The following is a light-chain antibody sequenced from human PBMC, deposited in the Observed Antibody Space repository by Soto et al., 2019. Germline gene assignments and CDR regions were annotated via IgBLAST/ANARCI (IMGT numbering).Light chain of an antibody. Sequence: DVVMTQSPLSLPVTLGQPASISCRSSQSLVYGDANSFFNWFHQRPCQPPRRLIYQVSNRDSGVPDRFSGSGSSTDFTLRISSLEAEDVGVYYCMQGSHWPPRYTFGQGTKLEIK. CDR3: MQGSHWPPRYT. CDR1: QSLVYGDANSF. CDR2: QVS. J-gene: IGKJ2*01. V-gene: IGKV2-30*01.